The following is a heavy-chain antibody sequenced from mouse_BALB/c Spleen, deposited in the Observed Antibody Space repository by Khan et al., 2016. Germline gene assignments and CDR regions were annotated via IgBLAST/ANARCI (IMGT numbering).Heavy chain of an antibody. V-gene: IGHV1S56*01. J-gene: IGHJ3*01. CDR3: ARTGTGAWFAY. CDR2: IYPGHGNT. D-gene: IGHD4-1*01. CDR1: GYTFTSYY. Sequence: QVQLQQSGPELVKPGASVRISCKASGYTFTSYYIHWVKQRPGQGLEWIGLIYPGHGNTKYNEKFKGRSTLTADNSSTTAYMQLSSLTSEDSAVYFCARTGTGAWFAYWGQGTLVTVSA.